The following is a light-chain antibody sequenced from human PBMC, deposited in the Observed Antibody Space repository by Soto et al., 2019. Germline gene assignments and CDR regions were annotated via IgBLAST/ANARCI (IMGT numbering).Light chain of an antibody. CDR3: QQYYKWPPAWT. Sequence: DIVMTQSPASLSVSPGEGVTLSCRASQSVGNDLAWYQQIAGQAPRLLIYGASTRATGVPARFTGSGSGTDFTLTISSLQSEDFAVYYCQQYYKWPPAWTFGQGTRVDIK. CDR2: GAS. J-gene: IGKJ1*01. CDR1: QSVGND. V-gene: IGKV3-15*01.